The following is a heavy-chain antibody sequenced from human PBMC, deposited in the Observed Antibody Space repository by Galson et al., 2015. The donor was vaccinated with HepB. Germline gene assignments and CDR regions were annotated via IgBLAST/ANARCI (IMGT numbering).Heavy chain of an antibody. CDR2: INSDGTYI. D-gene: IGHD6-13*01. Sequence: SLRLSCAASGFTFSSYWMHWVRQAPGKGLVWVSRINSDGTYITYADSVKGRFTISRDNAKNTLYLQMNSPRAEDTALYYCARTLGAAAGIFDDWGQGTLVTVSS. CDR3: ARTLGAAAGIFDD. J-gene: IGHJ4*02. CDR1: GFTFSSYW. V-gene: IGHV3-74*01.